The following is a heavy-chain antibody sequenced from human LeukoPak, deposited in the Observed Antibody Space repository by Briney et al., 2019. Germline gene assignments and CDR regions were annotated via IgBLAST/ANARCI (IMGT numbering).Heavy chain of an antibody. D-gene: IGHD5-24*01. CDR1: GFTFDDYA. V-gene: IGHV3-9*01. CDR2: ISWNSGSI. Sequence: GGTLRLSCAASGFTFDDYAMHWVRQAPGKGLEWVSGISWNSGSIGYADSVKGRFTISRDNAKNSLYLQMNSLRAEDTALYYCAKDTSGWLQLLGYWGQGTLVTVSS. CDR3: AKDTSGWLQLLGY. J-gene: IGHJ4*02.